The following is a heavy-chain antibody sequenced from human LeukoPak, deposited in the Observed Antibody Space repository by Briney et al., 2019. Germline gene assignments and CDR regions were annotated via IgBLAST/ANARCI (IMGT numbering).Heavy chain of an antibody. J-gene: IGHJ2*01. D-gene: IGHD3-22*01. CDR2: IYYSGST. CDR3: ARDNDYHDSYFDL. V-gene: IGHV4-30-4*07. CDR1: GFTFSSYG. Sequence: LRLSCAASGFTFSSYGMSWVRQAPGKGLEWIGYIYYSGSTYYNPSLKSRVTISVDTSKNQFSLKLSSVTAADTAVYYCARDNDYHDSYFDLWGRGTLVTVSS.